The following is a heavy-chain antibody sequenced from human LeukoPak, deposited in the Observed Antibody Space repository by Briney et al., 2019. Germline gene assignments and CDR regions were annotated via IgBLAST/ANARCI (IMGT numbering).Heavy chain of an antibody. CDR3: AKDHLFEY. CDR2: ISGSGGST. V-gene: IGHV3-23*01. CDR1: GFTFSSYA. J-gene: IGHJ4*02. Sequence: GGSLTLSCAPSGFTFSSYAMSWVRHAPGKGLEWVSAISGSGGSTYYADSVTGRFTISRDNSKNTLYLQMNSLRAEDTAVYYCAKDHLFEYWGQGTLVTVSS.